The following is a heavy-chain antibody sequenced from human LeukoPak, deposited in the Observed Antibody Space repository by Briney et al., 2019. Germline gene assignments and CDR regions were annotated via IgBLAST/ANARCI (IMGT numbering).Heavy chain of an antibody. D-gene: IGHD7-27*01. Sequence: SETLSLTCSVSGGSITSSSYYWGWIRQPPEKGLEWIGSIYYSGSTYYNPSLKSRVTISVDTSKNQFSLKLSSVTAADTAVYYCARVAELGIAHPPDYWGQGTLVTVSS. V-gene: IGHV4-39*07. CDR2: IYYSGST. J-gene: IGHJ4*02. CDR3: ARVAELGIAHPPDY. CDR1: GGSITSSSYY.